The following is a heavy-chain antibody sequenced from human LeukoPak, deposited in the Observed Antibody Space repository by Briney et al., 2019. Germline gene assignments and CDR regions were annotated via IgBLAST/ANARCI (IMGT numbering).Heavy chain of an antibody. Sequence: SETLSLTCTVSGGSISSSSYYWGWIRQPPGKGLEWIGSIYYSGSTYYNPSLKSRVTISVDTSKNQFSLKLSSVTAADTAVYYCARTQWLDQRGNHQPDSDYWGQGTLVTVSS. CDR1: GGSISSSSYY. J-gene: IGHJ4*02. V-gene: IGHV4-39*01. D-gene: IGHD6-19*01. CDR3: ARTQWLDQRGNHQPDSDY. CDR2: IYYSGST.